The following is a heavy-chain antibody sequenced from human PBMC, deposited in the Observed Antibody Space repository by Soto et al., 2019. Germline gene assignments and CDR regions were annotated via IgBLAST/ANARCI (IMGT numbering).Heavy chain of an antibody. J-gene: IGHJ5*02. Sequence: SETLSLTFTVPGGSISSGDYYWSWIRQPPGKGLEWIGYIYYSGSTYYNPSLKSRVTISVDTSKNQFSLKLSSVTAADTAVYYCARVGYSSSWYGGHQKWFDPWGQGTLVTVSS. CDR2: IYYSGST. V-gene: IGHV4-30-4*01. CDR3: ARVGYSSSWYGGHQKWFDP. CDR1: GGSISSGDYY. D-gene: IGHD6-13*01.